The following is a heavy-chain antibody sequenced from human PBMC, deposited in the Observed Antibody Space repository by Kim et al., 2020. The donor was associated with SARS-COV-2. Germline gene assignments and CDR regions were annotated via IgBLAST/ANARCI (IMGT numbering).Heavy chain of an antibody. J-gene: IGHJ4*02. CDR2: IYYSGST. Sequence: SETLSLTCTVSGGSISSYYWSWIRQPPGKGLEWIGYIYYSGSTNYNPSLKSRVTISVDTSKNQFSLKLSSVTAADTAVYYCARDRTFDYWGQGTLVTVSS. V-gene: IGHV4-59*13. CDR1: GGSISSYY. CDR3: ARDRTFDY.